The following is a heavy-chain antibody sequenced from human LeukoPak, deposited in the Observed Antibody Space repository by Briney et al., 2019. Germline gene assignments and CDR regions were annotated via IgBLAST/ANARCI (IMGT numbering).Heavy chain of an antibody. V-gene: IGHV4-39*01. CDR1: GGSISSSSYY. J-gene: IGHJ5*02. D-gene: IGHD6-13*01. CDR3: ARQAYSSNLGWFDP. Sequence: PSETLSLTCTVSGGSISSSSYYCGWIRQPPGKGLEWIGIIYYSGSTYYNPSLKSRVTISVDTSKNQFSLKLSSVTAADTAVYYCARQAYSSNLGWFDPWGQGTLVTVSS. CDR2: IYYSGST.